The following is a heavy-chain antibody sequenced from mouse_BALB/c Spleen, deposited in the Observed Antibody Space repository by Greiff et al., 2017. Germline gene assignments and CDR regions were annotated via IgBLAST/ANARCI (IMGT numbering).Heavy chain of an antibody. V-gene: IGHV5-17*02. J-gene: IGHJ3*01. Sequence: DVHLVESGGGLVQPGGSRKLSCAASGFTFSSFGMHWVRQAPEKGLEWVAYISSGSSTIYYADTVKGRFTISRDNPKNTLFLQMTSLRSEDTAMYYCARSRGFAYWGQGTLVTVSA. CDR2: ISSGSSTI. CDR1: GFTFSSFG. CDR3: ARSRGFAY. D-gene: IGHD3-1*01.